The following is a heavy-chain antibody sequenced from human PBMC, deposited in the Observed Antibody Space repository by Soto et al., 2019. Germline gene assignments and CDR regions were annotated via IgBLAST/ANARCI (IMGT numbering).Heavy chain of an antibody. CDR2: ISAYNGNT. CDR1: GYPFTSYG. CDR3: ARDGNYHFWSPYWYHLGYYGMDV. J-gene: IGHJ6*02. V-gene: IGHV1-18*04. Sequence: VXAVKVACKASGYPFTSYGIIWVRQAPGQGLEWMGWISAYNGNTNYAQKLQGRVTMTTDTSTSTAYMELRSLRSDDTAVYYCARDGNYHFWSPYWYHLGYYGMDVWGQGTTVTVSS. D-gene: IGHD3-3*01.